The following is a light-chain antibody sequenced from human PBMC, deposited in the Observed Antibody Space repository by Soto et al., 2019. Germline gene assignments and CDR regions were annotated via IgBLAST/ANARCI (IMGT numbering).Light chain of an antibody. CDR2: KAS. J-gene: IGKJ1*01. V-gene: IGKV1-5*03. CDR3: QQYNSYST. CDR1: QSINSW. Sequence: DIPMTQSPSTLSASVGDRVTITCRASQSINSWLAGYQQKPGKAPKLRIYKASSLESGVPSRFSGSGSGTEFTLTISSLQPDDFATDYCQQYNSYSTFGQGTKVEIK.